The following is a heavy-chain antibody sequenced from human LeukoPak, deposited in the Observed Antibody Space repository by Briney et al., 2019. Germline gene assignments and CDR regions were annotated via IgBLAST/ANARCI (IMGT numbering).Heavy chain of an antibody. Sequence: NSSETLSLTYTVSGGSISSYYWSWIRQPPGKGLEWIGYIYYSGSTNYNPSLKSRVTISVDTSKNQFSLKLSSVTAADTAVYYCARVSGYCSSTSCYRYYYYMDVWGKGTTVTVSS. CDR3: ARVSGYCSSTSCYRYYYYMDV. J-gene: IGHJ6*03. D-gene: IGHD2-2*01. CDR2: IYYSGST. V-gene: IGHV4-59*01. CDR1: GGSISSYY.